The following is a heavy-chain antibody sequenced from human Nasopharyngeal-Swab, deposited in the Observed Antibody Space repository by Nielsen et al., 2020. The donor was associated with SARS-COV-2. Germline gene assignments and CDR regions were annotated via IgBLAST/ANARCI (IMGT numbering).Heavy chain of an antibody. CDR2: ISYDGSNK. D-gene: IGHD6-13*01. J-gene: IGHJ4*02. Sequence: GESLKISCAASGFTFSSYGMHWVRQAPGKGLEWVAVISYDGSNKYYADSVKGRFTISRDNSKNTLYLQMNSLRAEDTAVYYCARDEYSSSWYPDYWGQGTLVTASS. CDR1: GFTFSSYG. V-gene: IGHV3-30*03. CDR3: ARDEYSSSWYPDY.